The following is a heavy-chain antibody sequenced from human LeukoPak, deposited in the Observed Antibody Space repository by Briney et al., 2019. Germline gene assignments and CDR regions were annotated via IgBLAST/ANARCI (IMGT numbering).Heavy chain of an antibody. D-gene: IGHD3-22*01. CDR1: GGSFSGYY. CDR3: ARTPGRYYDRSYMDV. J-gene: IGHJ6*03. V-gene: IGHV4-59*10. CDR2: IYTSGST. Sequence: SETLSLTCAVYGGSFSGYYWSWIRQPAGKGLEWIGRIYTSGSTNYNPSLKSRVTMSVDTSKNQFSLKLSSVTAADTAVYYCARTPGRYYDRSYMDVWGEGTTVTVSS.